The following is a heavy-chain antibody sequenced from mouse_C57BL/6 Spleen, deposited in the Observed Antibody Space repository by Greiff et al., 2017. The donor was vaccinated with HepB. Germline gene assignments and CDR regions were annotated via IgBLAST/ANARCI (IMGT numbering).Heavy chain of an antibody. CDR2: IYPGDGDT. CDR1: GYAFSSSW. CDR3: ARGDWAYAMDY. V-gene: IGHV1-82*01. D-gene: IGHD4-1*01. Sequence: VQLVESGPELVKPGASVKISCKASGYAFSSSWMNWVKQRPGKGLEWIGRIYPGDGDTNYNGKFKGKATLTADKSSSTAYMQLSSLTSEDSAVYFCARGDWAYAMDYWGQGTSVTVSS. J-gene: IGHJ4*01.